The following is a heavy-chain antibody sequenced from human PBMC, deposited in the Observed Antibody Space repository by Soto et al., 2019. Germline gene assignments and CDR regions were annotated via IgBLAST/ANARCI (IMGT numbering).Heavy chain of an antibody. D-gene: IGHD3-9*01. V-gene: IGHV1-18*01. CDR3: ARDHFRDYDISHAFDY. CDR1: GYTFTSYG. J-gene: IGHJ4*02. CDR2: ISAYNGNT. Sequence: GASVKVSCKASGYTFTSYGISWVRQAPGQGLEWMGWISAYNGNTNYAQKLQGRVTMTTDTSTSTAYMELRSLRSDDTAVYYCARDHFRDYDISHAFDYWGQGTLVTVSS.